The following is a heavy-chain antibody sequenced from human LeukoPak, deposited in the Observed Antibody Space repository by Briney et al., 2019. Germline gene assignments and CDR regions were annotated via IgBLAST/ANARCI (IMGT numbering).Heavy chain of an antibody. CDR3: ARVVVGYYDSSGYYFDY. V-gene: IGHV1-18*01. J-gene: IGHJ4*02. Sequence: ASVKVSCKASGYTFTSSGISWVRQAPGQGLEWMGWISAYNGNTNYAQKLQGKVTMNTDTSTSTAYMELRSLRSDDTAVYYCARVVVGYYDSSGYYFDYWGQGTLVTVSS. CDR2: ISAYNGNT. D-gene: IGHD3-22*01. CDR1: GYTFTSSG.